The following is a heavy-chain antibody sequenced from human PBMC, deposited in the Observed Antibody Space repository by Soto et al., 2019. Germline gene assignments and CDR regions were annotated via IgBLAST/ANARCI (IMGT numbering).Heavy chain of an antibody. J-gene: IGHJ5*01. Sequence: QVQLVQSGAEVKKPGSSVKVSCKSSGDIFKTYSVSWLRQAPGQGLEWMGGVIPILGKPMYAQKFQDRLTTTAGESTRTVFMELTSLISEDTAVYFCARLWGIAGHDSWGQGTRVIVSS. D-gene: IGHD6-13*01. CDR2: VIPILGKP. CDR3: ARLWGIAGHDS. V-gene: IGHV1-69*12. CDR1: GDIFKTYS.